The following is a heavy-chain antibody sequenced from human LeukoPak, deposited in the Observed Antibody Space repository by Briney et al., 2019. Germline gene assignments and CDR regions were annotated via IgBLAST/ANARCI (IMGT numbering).Heavy chain of an antibody. CDR3: AREDPYSSGWSFDY. J-gene: IGHJ4*02. CDR2: ISSSSSTI. D-gene: IGHD6-19*01. V-gene: IGHV3-48*02. CDR1: GFTFSSYS. Sequence: GGSLRLSCADSGFTFSSYSMNWVRQAPGKGLEWVSYISSSSSTIYYADSVKGRFTISRDNAKNSLYLQMNSLRDEDTAVYYCAREDPYSSGWSFDYWGQGTLVTVSS.